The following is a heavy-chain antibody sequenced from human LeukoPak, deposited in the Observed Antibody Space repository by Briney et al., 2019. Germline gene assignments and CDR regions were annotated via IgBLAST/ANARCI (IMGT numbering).Heavy chain of an antibody. Sequence: ASVKVSCKASGYTFTGYYMHWVRQPPGQGLEWMGWINPNSGGTNYAQKFQGRVTMTRDTSISTAYMELSRLRSDDTAVYYCARGIDYYDTYYFDYWGQGTLVTVSS. CDR2: INPNSGGT. V-gene: IGHV1-2*02. J-gene: IGHJ4*02. CDR3: ARGIDYYDTYYFDY. CDR1: GYTFTGYY. D-gene: IGHD3-22*01.